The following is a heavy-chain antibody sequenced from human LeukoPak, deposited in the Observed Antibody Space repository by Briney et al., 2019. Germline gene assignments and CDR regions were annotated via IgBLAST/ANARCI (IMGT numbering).Heavy chain of an antibody. J-gene: IGHJ4*02. D-gene: IGHD5-24*01. CDR3: ARDSAGDGYNPPSFDY. Sequence: GGSLRLSCAASGFTFSSYAMHWVRQAPGKGLEWVAVKSYDGSNKYYADSVKGRFTISRDNSKNTLYLQMNSLRAEDTAVYYCARDSAGDGYNPPSFDYWGQGTLVTVSS. CDR1: GFTFSSYA. V-gene: IGHV3-30*04. CDR2: KSYDGSNK.